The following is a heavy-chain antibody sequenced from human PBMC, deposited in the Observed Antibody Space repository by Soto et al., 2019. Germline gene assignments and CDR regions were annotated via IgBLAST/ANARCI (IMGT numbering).Heavy chain of an antibody. CDR3: ARVALGATVTTGAFDI. V-gene: IGHV1-18*01. CDR1: GYTFTSYG. Sequence: QVPLVQSGAEVKKPGASVKVSCKASGYTFTSYGISWVRQAPGQGLEWMGWISAYNGNTNYAQKLQGRVTMTTDTSTSTAYMELRSLRSDDTAVYYCARVALGATVTTGAFDIWGQGTMVTVSS. J-gene: IGHJ3*02. D-gene: IGHD4-17*01. CDR2: ISAYNGNT.